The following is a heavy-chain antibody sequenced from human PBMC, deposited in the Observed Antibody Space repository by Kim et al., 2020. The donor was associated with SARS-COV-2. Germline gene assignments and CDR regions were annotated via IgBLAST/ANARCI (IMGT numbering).Heavy chain of an antibody. J-gene: IGHJ4*02. D-gene: IGHD3-22*01. Sequence: GSTYHNPYRKRRVTISVDTSKNQFSLKLSSVTAADTDVYYCAKDSSGSFDYWGQGTLVTVSS. V-gene: IGHV4-31*02. CDR3: AKDSSGSFDY. CDR2: GST.